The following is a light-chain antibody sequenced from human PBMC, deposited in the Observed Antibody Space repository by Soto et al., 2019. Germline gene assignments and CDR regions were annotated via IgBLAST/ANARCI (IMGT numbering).Light chain of an antibody. CDR2: EGS. V-gene: IGLV2-23*01. J-gene: IGLJ1*01. CDR3: CSYAGSSTYV. CDR1: SSDVGSYNL. Sequence: ALTQPASVSGSPGQSITISCTGTSSDVGSYNLVSWYQQHPGKAPKLMIYEGSKWPSGVSNRFSGSKSGNTASLTISGLQAEDEADYYCCSYAGSSTYVFGTGTKVTVL.